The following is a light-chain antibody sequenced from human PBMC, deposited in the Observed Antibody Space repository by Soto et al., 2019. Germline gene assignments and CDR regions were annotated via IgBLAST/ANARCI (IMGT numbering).Light chain of an antibody. Sequence: EIVLTQSPGTLSLSPGERATLSCRASQSVSSSYLAWYQQKPGQAPRLLIYGASSRATGIPDRFSGSGSGTDFTLTISRLEPEDFAVYYCQQDGSSTTFGQGTKREIK. V-gene: IGKV3-20*01. CDR2: GAS. CDR1: QSVSSSY. CDR3: QQDGSSTT. J-gene: IGKJ2*01.